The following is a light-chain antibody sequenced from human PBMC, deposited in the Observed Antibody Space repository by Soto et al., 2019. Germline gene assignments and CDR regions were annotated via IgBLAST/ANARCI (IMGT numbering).Light chain of an antibody. CDR2: AAS. Sequence: DIQMTQSPSSLSASVGARVAITCRASQSISSYLNWYQQKPGKAPILLLYAASSLQSGVPPRFSCIGSGTDFALTISILQPEDSATYYCQQSYSTLFTFGPATSVDIK. J-gene: IGKJ3*01. CDR1: QSISSY. V-gene: IGKV1-39*01. CDR3: QQSYSTLFT.